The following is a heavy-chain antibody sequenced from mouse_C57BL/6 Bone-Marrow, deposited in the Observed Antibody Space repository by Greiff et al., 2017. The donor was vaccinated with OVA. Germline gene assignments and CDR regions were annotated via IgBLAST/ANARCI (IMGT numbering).Heavy chain of an antibody. CDR3: ARVREYDGD. J-gene: IGHJ2*01. Sequence: EVKLMESGPELVKPGASVKMSCKASGYTFTDYNMHWVKQSHGKSLEWIGYINPNNGGTSYNQKFKGKATLTVNKSSSTAYMELRSLTSEDAAVYYCARVREYDGDWGQGTTLTVSS. CDR2: INPNNGGT. V-gene: IGHV1-22*01. D-gene: IGHD2-14*01. CDR1: GYTFTDYN.